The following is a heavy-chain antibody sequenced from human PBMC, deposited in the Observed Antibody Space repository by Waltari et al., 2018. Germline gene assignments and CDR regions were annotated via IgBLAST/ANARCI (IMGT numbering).Heavy chain of an antibody. CDR2: IYYSGST. Sequence: QVQLQESGPGLVKPSETLSLTCTVSGGSNSSYYWSWIRQPPGKGLEWIGYIYYSGSTNYNPSLKSRVTISVDTSKNQFSLKLSSVTAADTAVYYCARESYSSGWLSHWGQGTLVTVSS. D-gene: IGHD6-19*01. CDR1: GGSNSSYY. V-gene: IGHV4-59*01. CDR3: ARESYSSGWLSH. J-gene: IGHJ4*02.